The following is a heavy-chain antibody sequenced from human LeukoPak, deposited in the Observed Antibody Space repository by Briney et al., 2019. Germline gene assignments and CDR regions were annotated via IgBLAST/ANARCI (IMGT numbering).Heavy chain of an antibody. CDR3: ARQSISGSSLSYFDY. J-gene: IGHJ4*02. CDR1: GGTFSSYA. CDR2: IIPIFGTA. D-gene: IGHD3-22*01. V-gene: IGHV1-69*13. Sequence: GASVKVSFKASGGTFSSYAISWVRQAPGQGLEWMGGIIPIFGTANYAQKFQGRVTITADESTSTAYMELSSLRSEDTAVYYCARQSISGSSLSYFDYWGQGTLVNVSS.